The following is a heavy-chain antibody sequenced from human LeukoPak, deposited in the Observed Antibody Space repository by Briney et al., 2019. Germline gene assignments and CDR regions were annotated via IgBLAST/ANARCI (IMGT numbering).Heavy chain of an antibody. D-gene: IGHD3-22*01. J-gene: IGHJ6*03. CDR1: GFTFSSYW. V-gene: IGHV3-7*01. CDR3: ARSASSGYYLHYYYYYMDV. Sequence: GGYLRLSCAASGFTFSSYWMSWVRQAPGKGLEWVANIKQDGSEKYYVDSVKGRFTISRDNAKNSLYLQMNSLRAEDTAVYYCARSASSGYYLHYYYYYMDVWGKGTTVTVSS. CDR2: IKQDGSEK.